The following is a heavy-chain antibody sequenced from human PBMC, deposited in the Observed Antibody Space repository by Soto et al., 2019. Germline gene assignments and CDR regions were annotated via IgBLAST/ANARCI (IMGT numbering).Heavy chain of an antibody. CDR2: IYYSGST. CDR3: ARDYSGNCSGGSCYSGDWFDP. V-gene: IGHV4-61*01. J-gene: IGHJ5*02. D-gene: IGHD2-15*01. Sequence: SETLSLTCTVSGGSVSSGSYYWSWIRQPPGKGLEWIGYIYYSGSTNYNPSLKSRVTISVDTSKNQFSLKLSSVTAADTAVYYCARDYSGNCSGGSCYSGDWFDPWGQGTLVTVSS. CDR1: GGSVSSGSYY.